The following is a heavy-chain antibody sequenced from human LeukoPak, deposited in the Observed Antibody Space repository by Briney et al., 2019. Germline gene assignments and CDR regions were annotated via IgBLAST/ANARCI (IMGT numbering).Heavy chain of an antibody. CDR2: IDTSGGT. CDR1: GGSISSGSDY. Sequence: SETLSLTCTVSGGSISSGSDYWSWIRQPAGKGLEWIGHIDTSGGTNYNPSLKSRVTISVGTSKNQFSLELSSVTAADTAVYYCVRDHLAVAGMRLAWFDPWGQGTVVTVSS. V-gene: IGHV4-61*09. D-gene: IGHD6-19*01. CDR3: VRDHLAVAGMRLAWFDP. J-gene: IGHJ5*02.